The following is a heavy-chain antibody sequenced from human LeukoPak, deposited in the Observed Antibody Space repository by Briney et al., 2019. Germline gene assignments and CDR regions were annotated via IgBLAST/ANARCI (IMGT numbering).Heavy chain of an antibody. CDR3: ARDRDSSGWYFRDYYYGMDV. J-gene: IGHJ6*02. Sequence: GGSLRLSCAASVLTFSRYSMNWVRPARSRGLEWVSYISSSSSSIYYAGSVKGRFTISRDNAKISLYLQMNSLRAEDTAVYYCARDRDSSGWYFRDYYYGMDVWGQGTTVTVSS. D-gene: IGHD6-19*01. CDR1: VLTFSRYS. CDR2: ISSSSSSI. V-gene: IGHV3-48*01.